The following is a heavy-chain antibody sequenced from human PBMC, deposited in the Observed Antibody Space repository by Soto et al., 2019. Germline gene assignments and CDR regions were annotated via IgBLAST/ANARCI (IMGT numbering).Heavy chain of an antibody. D-gene: IGHD3-16*01. CDR2: INPNSGAT. J-gene: IGHJ4*02. V-gene: IGHV1-2*02. CDR1: AYTFTGYY. Sequence: ASVKVSCKASAYTFTGYYVHWVRQAPGQGLEWVGWINPNSGATTYAQKFLGRVTMTRDTSIITAHMELSSLTSDDTAMYYCARDMVSTIGDFDYWGQGTLVTVSS. CDR3: ARDMVSTIGDFDY.